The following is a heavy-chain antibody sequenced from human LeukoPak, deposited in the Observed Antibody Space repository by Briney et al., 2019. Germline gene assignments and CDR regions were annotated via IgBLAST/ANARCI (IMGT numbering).Heavy chain of an antibody. J-gene: IGHJ4*02. CDR3: ARGWELQLSRTYFDY. CDR2: ISTFNGNT. V-gene: IGHV1-18*01. D-gene: IGHD1-26*01. Sequence: ASVKVSCKASGYTFTSYGISWVRQAPGQGLEWMGWISTFNGNTNYAQKLQGRVTMTTDTSTRTAYMELRSLSSDDTAVYYCARGWELQLSRTYFDYWGQGTLVTVSS. CDR1: GYTFTSYG.